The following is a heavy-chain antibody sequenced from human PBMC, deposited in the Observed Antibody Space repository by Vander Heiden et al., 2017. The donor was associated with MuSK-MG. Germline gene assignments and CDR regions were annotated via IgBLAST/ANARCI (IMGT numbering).Heavy chain of an antibody. CDR3: AKDRNVLRYFDWLSHDAFDI. V-gene: IGHV3-23*04. CDR1: GFTFSSYA. D-gene: IGHD3-9*01. J-gene: IGHJ3*02. CDR2: ISGSGGST. Sequence: EVQLVESGGGLVQPGGSLRLSCAASGFTFSSYAMIGVRQAPGKGLKWVSAISGSGGSTYYADSVKGRFTISRDNSKNTLYLQMNSLRAEDTAVYYCAKDRNVLRYFDWLSHDAFDIWGQGTMVTVSS.